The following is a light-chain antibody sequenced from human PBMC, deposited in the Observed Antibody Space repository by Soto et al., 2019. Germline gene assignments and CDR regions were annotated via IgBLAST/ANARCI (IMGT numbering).Light chain of an antibody. V-gene: IGLV7-46*01. J-gene: IGLJ2*01. Sequence: QAVVTQEPSLTVSPGGTVTLTCGSSTGAVTSRHYPYWFQQKPGQAPRTLIYDTSNKHSWTPARFSGSLLGGKAALTLSGAQPEDEAEYYCLLSYSGARQGVFGGGTKLTVL. CDR1: TGAVTSRHY. CDR2: DTS. CDR3: LLSYSGARQGV.